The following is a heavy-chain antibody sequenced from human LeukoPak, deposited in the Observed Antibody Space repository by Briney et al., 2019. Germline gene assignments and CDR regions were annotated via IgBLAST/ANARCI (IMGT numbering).Heavy chain of an antibody. CDR2: INHSGST. J-gene: IGHJ6*03. Sequence: ASETLSLTCAVYGGSFSGYYWSWIRQPPGKGLEWIGEINHSGSTNYNPSLKGRVTISVDTSKNQFSLKLSSVTAADTAVYYCARGLQLGHYYYYMDVWGKGTTVTVSS. CDR3: ARGLQLGHYYYYMDV. D-gene: IGHD6-6*01. V-gene: IGHV4-34*01. CDR1: GGSFSGYY.